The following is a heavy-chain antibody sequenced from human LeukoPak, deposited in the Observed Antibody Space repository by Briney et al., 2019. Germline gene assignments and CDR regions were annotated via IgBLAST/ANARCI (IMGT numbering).Heavy chain of an antibody. CDR3: ARGPVGGWLRNGMDV. CDR1: GFRFSSYD. CDR2: VGTLADT. D-gene: IGHD5-24*01. V-gene: IGHV3-13*01. J-gene: IGHJ6*02. Sequence: GGSLRLFCAASGFRFSSYDMHWVGQLTGKGLEWDWAVGTLADTFYAGSVKGRFTISRENAEKSLYLQMSNLRVGDTAVYYCARGPVGGWLRNGMDVWGQGTTVTVYS.